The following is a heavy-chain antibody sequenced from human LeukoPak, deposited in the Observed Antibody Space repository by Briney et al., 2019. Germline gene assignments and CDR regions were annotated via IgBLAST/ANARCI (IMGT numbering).Heavy chain of an antibody. J-gene: IGHJ4*02. CDR2: IYTSGST. CDR3: ARPSYYYDSSGYYYYFDY. CDR1: GGSISSGSYY. D-gene: IGHD3-22*01. V-gene: IGHV4-61*02. Sequence: SETLSLTCTVSGGSISSGSYYWSWIRQPAGKGLEWIGRIYTSGSTNYNPSLKSRVTISVDTSKNQFSLKLSSVTAADTAVYYCARPSYYYDSSGYYYYFDYWGQGTLVTVSS.